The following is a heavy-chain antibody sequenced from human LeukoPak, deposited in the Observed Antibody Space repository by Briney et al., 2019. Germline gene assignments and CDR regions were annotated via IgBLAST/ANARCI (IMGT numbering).Heavy chain of an antibody. CDR2: ISSSSSYI. J-gene: IGHJ4*02. V-gene: IGHV3-21*01. D-gene: IGHD1-26*01. Sequence: GGSLRLSCAASGFTFSSYSMNWVRQAPGKGLEWVSSISSSSSYIYYADSVKGRFTISRDNAKNSLYLQMNSLRAEDTAVYYCARVGGDYEWEPFDYWGQGTLVTVSS. CDR1: GFTFSSYS. CDR3: ARVGGDYEWEPFDY.